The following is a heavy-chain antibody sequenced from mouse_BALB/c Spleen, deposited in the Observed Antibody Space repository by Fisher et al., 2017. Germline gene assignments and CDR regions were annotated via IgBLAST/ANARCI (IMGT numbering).Heavy chain of an antibody. V-gene: IGHV5-9-2*01. D-gene: IGHD2-4*01. CDR3: ARQTITKVDY. J-gene: IGHJ4*01. Sequence: RFTISRDNAKNNLYLQMSSLRSEDTALYYCARQTITKVDYWGQGTSVTVSS.